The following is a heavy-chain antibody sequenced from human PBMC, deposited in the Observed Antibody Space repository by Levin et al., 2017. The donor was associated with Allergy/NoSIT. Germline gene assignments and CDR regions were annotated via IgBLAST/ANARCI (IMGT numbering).Heavy chain of an antibody. CDR3: AKAVYGSGWYPLGNDAFEM. V-gene: IGHV3-30*18. CDR1: GFTFSSYG. CDR2: ISSDGRKK. Sequence: GGSLRLSCAASGFTFSSYGMHWVRQAPGKGLEWVAVISSDGRKKFYADSVKGRFTISRDNSKNKLDLQMNSLRAEDTAVYYCAKAVYGSGWYPLGNDAFEMWGQGTKVSVSS. J-gene: IGHJ3*02. D-gene: IGHD6-19*01.